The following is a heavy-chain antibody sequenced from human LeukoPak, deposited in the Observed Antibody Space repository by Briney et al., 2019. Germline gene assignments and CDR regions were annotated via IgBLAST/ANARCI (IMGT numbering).Heavy chain of an antibody. Sequence: PSETLSLTCTVSGGSMSSSSYYWGWIRQAPGKGLEWIGSIHYRGNTYYNPSLKSRVTISVDTSKNQFSLKLSSVTAADTAVYYCAREGGLRYFDWLFDYFDYWGQGTLVTVSS. J-gene: IGHJ4*02. CDR3: AREGGLRYFDWLFDYFDY. CDR2: IHYRGNT. CDR1: GGSMSSSSYY. D-gene: IGHD3-9*01. V-gene: IGHV4-39*07.